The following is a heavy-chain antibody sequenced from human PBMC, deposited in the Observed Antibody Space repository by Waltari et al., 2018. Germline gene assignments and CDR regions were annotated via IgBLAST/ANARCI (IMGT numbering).Heavy chain of an antibody. V-gene: IGHV4-30-2*01. CDR1: GGSISSGGSS. CDR2: IYHSGST. D-gene: IGHD3-10*01. Sequence: QLQLQESGSGLVKPSQTLSLTCAVSGGSISSGGSSWSWIRQPPGKGLEWIGYIYHSGSTYYNPSLKSRVTISVDRSKNQFSLKLSSVTAADTAVYYCASTYLEANYFDYWGQGTLVTVSS. CDR3: ASTYLEANYFDY. J-gene: IGHJ4*02.